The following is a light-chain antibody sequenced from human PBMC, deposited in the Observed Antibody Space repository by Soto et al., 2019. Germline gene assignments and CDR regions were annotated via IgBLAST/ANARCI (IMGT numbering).Light chain of an antibody. Sequence: QLVLTQSPSASASLGASVKLTCTLSGGHSSYAIAWHQQQPGKGTRHLMKLDSDGSHNTGDGLHDRFSDSSSGAERYLTISSLQYEDETDYYCQTWGSGIPVVFGGGTKLTVL. CDR2: LDSDGSH. CDR1: GGHSSYA. CDR3: QTWGSGIPVV. J-gene: IGLJ2*01. V-gene: IGLV4-69*01.